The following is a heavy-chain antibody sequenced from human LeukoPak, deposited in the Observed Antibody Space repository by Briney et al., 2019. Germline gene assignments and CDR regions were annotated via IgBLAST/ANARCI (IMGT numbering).Heavy chain of an antibody. Sequence: GGSLRLSCAASGVMFPSYWMTWVRQAPGKGLEWVALTSGSGGITYYADSVLGRFTISRENSKNTLYLQMNSLRAEDAAVYYCAKDQGDSSGYPLYFFDYWGRGTLVPVSS. V-gene: IGHV3-23*01. CDR3: AKDQGDSSGYPLYFFDY. D-gene: IGHD3-22*01. J-gene: IGHJ4*02. CDR2: TSGSGGIT. CDR1: GVMFPSYW.